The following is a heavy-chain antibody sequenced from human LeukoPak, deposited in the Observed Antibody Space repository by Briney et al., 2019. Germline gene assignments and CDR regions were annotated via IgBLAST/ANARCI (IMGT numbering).Heavy chain of an antibody. V-gene: IGHV3-21*01. D-gene: IGHD3-3*01. CDR1: GFTFSSYS. CDR2: ISSSSSYI. Sequence: GGSLRLSCAASGFTFSSYSMNWVRQAPGKGLEWVSSISSSSSYICYADSVKGRFTISRDNAKNSLYLQMNSLRAEDTAVYYCARDPYDFWSGKDSWFDPWGQGTLVTVSS. CDR3: ARDPYDFWSGKDSWFDP. J-gene: IGHJ5*02.